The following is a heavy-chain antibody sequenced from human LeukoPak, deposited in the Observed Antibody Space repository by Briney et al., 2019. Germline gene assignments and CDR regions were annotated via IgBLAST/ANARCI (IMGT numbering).Heavy chain of an antibody. CDR3: ARGHGSGTYYNVWVDP. D-gene: IGHD3-10*01. CDR2: IIPMLGTV. CDR1: GATFSSYA. J-gene: IGHJ5*02. V-gene: IGHV1-69*04. Sequence: GASVKVSCKASGATFSSYAINWVRQAPGQGLEWMGRIIPMLGTVNYAQKFQGRVTIIADKFTSTAYMEVSSLRSEDTAVYYCARGHGSGTYYNVWVDPWGQGTLVTVSS.